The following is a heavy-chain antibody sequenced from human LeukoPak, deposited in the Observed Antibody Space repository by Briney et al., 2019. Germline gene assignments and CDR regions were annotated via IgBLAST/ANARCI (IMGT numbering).Heavy chain of an antibody. CDR3: AKEVIAAGGNFEY. CDR1: GFTFSSYS. CDR2: ISSSSSTI. D-gene: IGHD6-13*01. J-gene: IGHJ4*02. Sequence: GGSLRLSCAASGFTFSSYSMNWVRQAPGKGLEWGSYISSSSSTIYYADSVKGRFTISRDNSKNTLYVQMNSLRAEDTAVYYCAKEVIAAGGNFEYWGQGTLVTVSS. V-gene: IGHV3-48*01.